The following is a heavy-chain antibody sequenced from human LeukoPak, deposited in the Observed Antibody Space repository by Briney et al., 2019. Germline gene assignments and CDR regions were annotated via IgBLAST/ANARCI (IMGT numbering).Heavy chain of an antibody. V-gene: IGHV3-30*02. Sequence: GGSLRLSCAASGFTFSSYGMHWVRQAPGKGLEWVAFIRYDGSGKYYADSVKGRFTISRDNSKNTQYLQMNSLRAEDTAVYYCAKDAVPFSAVFDYWGQGTLVTVSS. CDR2: IRYDGSGK. D-gene: IGHD2-2*01. J-gene: IGHJ4*02. CDR1: GFTFSSYG. CDR3: AKDAVPFSAVFDY.